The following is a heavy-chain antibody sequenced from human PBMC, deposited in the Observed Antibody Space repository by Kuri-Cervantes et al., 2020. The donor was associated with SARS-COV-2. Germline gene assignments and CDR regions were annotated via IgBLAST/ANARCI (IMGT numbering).Heavy chain of an antibody. Sequence: GESLKISCAASGFTFSSYGMHWVRQAPGKGLEWVAFIRYDGSNKYYADSVKGRFTISRDNSKNTLYLQMNSLRAEDTAVYFCARDNNRGYDLDFWGQGTLVNVSS. CDR1: GFTFSSYG. CDR3: ARDNNRGYDLDF. J-gene: IGHJ4*02. V-gene: IGHV3-30*02. D-gene: IGHD5-12*01. CDR2: IRYDGSNK.